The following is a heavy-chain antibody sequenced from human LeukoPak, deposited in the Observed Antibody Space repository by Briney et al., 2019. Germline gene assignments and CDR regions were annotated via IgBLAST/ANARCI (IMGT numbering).Heavy chain of an antibody. J-gene: IGHJ4*02. D-gene: IGHD2-2*01. CDR1: GFTFSSYA. V-gene: IGHV3-23*01. CDR2: ISGSGGST. CDR3: AKEEDIVVVPAATFDY. Sequence: GGSLRLSRAASGFTFSSYAMSWVRQAPGKGLEWVSAISGSGGSTYYADSVKGRFTISRDNSKNTLYLQMNSLRAEDTAVYYCAKEEDIVVVPAATFDYWGQGTLVTVSS.